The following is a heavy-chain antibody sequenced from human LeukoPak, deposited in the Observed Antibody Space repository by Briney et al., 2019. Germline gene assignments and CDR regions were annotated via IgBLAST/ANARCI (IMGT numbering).Heavy chain of an antibody. J-gene: IGHJ4*02. CDR2: IKVDGSEK. D-gene: IGHD3-9*01. Sequence: GGSLRLSCAVSGFSFSSHWMSWVRQAPGKGLEWVANIKVDGSEKYYVDSVKGRFTISRDNAKKSLYLQMGSLRAEDTAVYYCATHGYSELRYFDWSTNEWGQGTLVTVSA. V-gene: IGHV3-7*01. CDR3: ATHGYSELRYFDWSTNE. CDR1: GFSFSSHW.